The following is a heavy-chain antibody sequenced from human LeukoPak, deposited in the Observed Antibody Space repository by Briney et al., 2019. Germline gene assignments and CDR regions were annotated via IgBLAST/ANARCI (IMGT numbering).Heavy chain of an antibody. V-gene: IGHV3-74*01. D-gene: IGHD2-2*01. J-gene: IGHJ4*02. Sequence: GGSLRLSCAASAFTFSIYAMSWVRQAPGKGPVWVSRIKSDGSRTNYADSVKGRFTISRDNAKNTLYLQMNSLRVEDTAVYYCARESLGYCSSNRCWDYFDYWGQGTLITVSS. CDR1: AFTFSIYA. CDR3: ARESLGYCSSNRCWDYFDY. CDR2: IKSDGSRT.